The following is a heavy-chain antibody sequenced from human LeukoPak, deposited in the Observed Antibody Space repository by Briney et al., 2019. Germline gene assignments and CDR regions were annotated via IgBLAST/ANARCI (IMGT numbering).Heavy chain of an antibody. V-gene: IGHV4-59*01. J-gene: IGHJ4*02. CDR3: ARAFLGKTYYYDSSGYWGFDY. Sequence: SETLSLTCTVSGGSISSYYWSWIRQPPGKGLEWIGYIYYSGSTNYNPSLKSRVTISVDTSKNQFSLKLSSVTAADTAVYYCARAFLGKTYYYDSSGYWGFDYWGQGTLVTVSS. CDR2: IYYSGST. D-gene: IGHD3-22*01. CDR1: GGSISSYY.